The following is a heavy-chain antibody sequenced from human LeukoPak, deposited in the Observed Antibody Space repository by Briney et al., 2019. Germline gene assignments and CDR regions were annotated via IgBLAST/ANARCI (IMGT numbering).Heavy chain of an antibody. V-gene: IGHV4-4*07. CDR2: IDNSGST. D-gene: IGHD3-3*01. Sequence: SETLSLTCTVSGGSISSYYWSWIRQPPGKGLEWIGRIDNSGSTNYNPSLKSRVTISVDTSKNQFSLKLSSVTGADTAVYFCARDHYDFWSGPKELWFAPWGQGTLVSVSS. J-gene: IGHJ5*02. CDR3: ARDHYDFWSGPKELWFAP. CDR1: GGSISSYY.